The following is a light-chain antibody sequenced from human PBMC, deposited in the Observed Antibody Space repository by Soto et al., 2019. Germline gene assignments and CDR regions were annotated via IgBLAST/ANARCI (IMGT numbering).Light chain of an antibody. CDR1: TSNIGSNT. CDR2: GNS. CDR3: QSYDNSLSGSYV. Sequence: QSVLTQPPSASGTPGQRVTISCSGTTSNIGSNTVSWYQHLPGTAPKLLIYGNSNRPSGVPDRFSGSKSGTSASLAITGLQAEDEADYYCQSYDNSLSGSYVFGTGTKLTVL. V-gene: IGLV1-44*01. J-gene: IGLJ1*01.